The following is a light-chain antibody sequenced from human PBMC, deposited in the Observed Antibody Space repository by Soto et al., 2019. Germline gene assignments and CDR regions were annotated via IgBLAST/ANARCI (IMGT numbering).Light chain of an antibody. CDR3: QQYNNWPLT. CDR2: GTS. Sequence: ETVMTQSPVTLSVSPGERATLSCRASQSVRDNLAWYQQKPGQPPRLLIYGTSTRATGIPARFSGSGSGTEFTHTISSLQSEDFAVYYCQQYNNWPLTFGGGTKVEIK. V-gene: IGKV3-15*01. CDR1: QSVRDN. J-gene: IGKJ4*01.